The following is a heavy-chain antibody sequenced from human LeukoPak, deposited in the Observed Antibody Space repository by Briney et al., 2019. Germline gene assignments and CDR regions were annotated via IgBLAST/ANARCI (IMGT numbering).Heavy chain of an antibody. D-gene: IGHD5-12*01. Sequence: GESLKISFKGSGYSLTSYWIAWVRQMPGKGVQGMGIVYPGDSDTRYSPSFQGQVRIAADKSINTAFLQRSSLKASDTAMYYCARLYGSGYDKAYYYGMDVWGKGTTVTVSS. CDR1: GYSLTSYW. CDR2: VYPGDSDT. J-gene: IGHJ6*04. CDR3: ARLYGSGYDKAYYYGMDV. V-gene: IGHV5-51*01.